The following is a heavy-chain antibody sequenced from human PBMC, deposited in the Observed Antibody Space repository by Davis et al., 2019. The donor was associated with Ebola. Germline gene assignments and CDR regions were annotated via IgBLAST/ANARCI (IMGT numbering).Heavy chain of an antibody. D-gene: IGHD2-21*02. CDR3: VIITMT. V-gene: IGHV1-46*02. CDR2: VNPNDGTT. Sequence: ASVKVSCKASGYTFNTKYMNWVRQAPGQGLEWMGVVNPNDGTTTYAQRFRDRVTMTRDTSTSTVYMELSSLRSDDTAVYFCVIITMTWGQGTLVTVPS. J-gene: IGHJ4*02. CDR1: GYTFNTKY.